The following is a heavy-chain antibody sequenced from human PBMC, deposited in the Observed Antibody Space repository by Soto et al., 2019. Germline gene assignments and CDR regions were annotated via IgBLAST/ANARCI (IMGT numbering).Heavy chain of an antibody. CDR2: IYTDGTT. V-gene: IGHV4-4*07. Sequence: SETLSLTCTVSGDSISGYFYWSCIRQPAGKGLEWIGRIYTDGTTKYNPSLKSRVTLSLDKSKNQFSLRLSSVTAADTAVYYFAREVRGGFTGIFDQWGRGSRVTSPQ. D-gene: IGHD2-15*01. J-gene: IGHJ4*02. CDR3: AREVRGGFTGIFDQ. CDR1: GDSISGYFY.